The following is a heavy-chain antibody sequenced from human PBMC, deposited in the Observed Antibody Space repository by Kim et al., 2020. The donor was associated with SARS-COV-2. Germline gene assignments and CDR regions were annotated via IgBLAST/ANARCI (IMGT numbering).Heavy chain of an antibody. J-gene: IGHJ4*02. Sequence: KGRFTISRDNSKNTLYLQMNSLRAEDTAVYYCAKDARLRYFDWLSEFDYWGQGTLVTVSS. CDR3: AKDARLRYFDWLSEFDY. V-gene: IGHV3-30*02. D-gene: IGHD3-9*01.